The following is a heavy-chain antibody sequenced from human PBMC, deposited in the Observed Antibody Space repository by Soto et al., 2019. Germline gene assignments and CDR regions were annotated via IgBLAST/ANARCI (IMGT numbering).Heavy chain of an antibody. CDR2: IIPIFGTA. Sequence: GAAVKVSCKASGGTFSSYAISWVRQAPGQGLEWMGGIIPIFGTANYAQKFQGRVTITADKSTSTAYMELSSLRSEDTAVYYCARAFSYYYDSSGYPFDYWGQGTLVTVPS. CDR3: ARAFSYYYDSSGYPFDY. J-gene: IGHJ4*02. V-gene: IGHV1-69*06. D-gene: IGHD3-22*01. CDR1: GGTFSSYA.